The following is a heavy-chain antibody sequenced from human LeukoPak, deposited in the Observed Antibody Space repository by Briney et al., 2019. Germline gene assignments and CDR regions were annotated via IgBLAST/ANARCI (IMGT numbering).Heavy chain of an antibody. Sequence: PGGSLRLSCAASGFTVSSNYMSWVRQAPGKGLEWVSIIYSGGSTYYADSVKGRFTISRDNSKNTLYLQMNSLRAEDTAVYYCARDRKDGNFFGYWGQGTLVTVSS. D-gene: IGHD2-15*01. V-gene: IGHV3-53*01. CDR2: IYSGGST. CDR3: ARDRKDGNFFGY. J-gene: IGHJ4*02. CDR1: GFTVSSNY.